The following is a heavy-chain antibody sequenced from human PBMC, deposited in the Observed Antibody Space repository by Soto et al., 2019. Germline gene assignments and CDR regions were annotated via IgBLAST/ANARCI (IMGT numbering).Heavy chain of an antibody. CDR1: GGTFSSYA. J-gene: IGHJ5*02. D-gene: IGHD3-22*01. CDR2: IIPIFGTA. V-gene: IGHV1-69*06. Sequence: ASVKFSCEASGGTFSSYAILWLRQAPGQGLEWMGGIIPIFGTANYAQKFQGRVTITADKSTSTASMELSSLRSEDTAVYYCEDYYYDSSGSQGFDPSGQGTLVTVSS. CDR3: EDYYYDSSGSQGFDP.